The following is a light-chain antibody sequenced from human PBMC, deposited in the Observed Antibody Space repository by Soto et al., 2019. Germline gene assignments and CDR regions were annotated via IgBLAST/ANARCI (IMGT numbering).Light chain of an antibody. CDR2: QTS. CDR1: QYINTR. Sequence: IVLTQSPATLSSFPGDRVTLSCRASQYINTRLAWYQHRPGQAPRLLIYQTSIRATGIPARFSGSGSGTDFTLTISSLEPEDFAVYYCQQRSNWPSITFGQGTRLETK. J-gene: IGKJ5*01. CDR3: QQRSNWPSIT. V-gene: IGKV3-11*01.